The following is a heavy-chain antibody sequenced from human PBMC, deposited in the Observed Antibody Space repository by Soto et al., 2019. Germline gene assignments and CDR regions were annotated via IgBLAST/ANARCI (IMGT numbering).Heavy chain of an antibody. CDR3: AKGYNYDRSGNPDY. D-gene: IGHD3-22*01. CDR2: INWNSGSI. Sequence: EVQLVESGGGLVQPGRSLRLSCAASGFTFDDYAMHWVRHAPGKGLEWVSGINWNSGSIGYADSVKGRFTISRDNAKNSLYLQMNSLRTEDTALYYCAKGYNYDRSGNPDYWGQGTLVTVSS. CDR1: GFTFDDYA. J-gene: IGHJ4*02. V-gene: IGHV3-9*01.